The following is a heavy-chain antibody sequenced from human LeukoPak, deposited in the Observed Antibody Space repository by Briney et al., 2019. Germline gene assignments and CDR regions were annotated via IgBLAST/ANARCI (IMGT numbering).Heavy chain of an antibody. CDR3: AKDLVVVVAATRSPFDY. D-gene: IGHD2-15*01. V-gene: IGHV3-23*01. CDR1: GFTVTTYG. J-gene: IGHJ4*02. CDR2: IIGGAPNT. Sequence: GGSLRLSCAASGFTVTTYGVTWVRQAPGKGLEWVSSIIGGAPNTFYAEPVKGRFTVSRDNSNNTVYLHMNSLSAADTAMYYCAKDLVVVVAATRSPFDYWGQGTLVTVSS.